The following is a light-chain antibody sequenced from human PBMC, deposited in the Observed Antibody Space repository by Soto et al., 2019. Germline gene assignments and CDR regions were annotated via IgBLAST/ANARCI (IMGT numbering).Light chain of an antibody. CDR2: GAS. CDR1: QSVSSSY. J-gene: IGKJ4*01. V-gene: IGKV3-20*01. Sequence: EIVLTQSPGTLSLSPGERATLSYRASQSVSSSYLAWYQQKPGQAPRLLIYGASSRATGIPDRFSGSGSGTDFTLTISRLEPEDFAVYYCQQYGSSPLTCGGGTKVDIK. CDR3: QQYGSSPLT.